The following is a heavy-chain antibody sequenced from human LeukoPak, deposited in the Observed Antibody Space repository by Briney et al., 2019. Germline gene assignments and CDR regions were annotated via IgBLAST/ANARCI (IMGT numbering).Heavy chain of an antibody. CDR1: GFTFSSYD. D-gene: IGHD5-24*01. CDR3: ARGPRDGYNGYFDL. V-gene: IGHV3-13*01. Sequence: PGGSLRLSCAASGFTFSSYDMHWVRQATGKGLEWVSAIGTAGDTYYPGSVKGRFTISRENAKNSLYLQMNSLRAGDTAVYYCARGPRDGYNGYFDLWGRGTLVTVSS. J-gene: IGHJ2*01. CDR2: IGTAGDT.